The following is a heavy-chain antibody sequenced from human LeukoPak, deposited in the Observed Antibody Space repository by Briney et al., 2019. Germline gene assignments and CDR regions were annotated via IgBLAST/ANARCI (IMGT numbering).Heavy chain of an antibody. D-gene: IGHD2-15*01. CDR3: AKGRSLVVTSTPEFDY. CDR2: ISYGGSNK. CDR1: GFTFNSYG. Sequence: QPGRSLRLSCAASGFTFNSYGIHWVRQAPGNGLEWVAVISYGGSNKFYADSVKGRFTISRDNSKNTLYLQMNSLITEDTAVYYCAKGRSLVVTSTPEFDYWGQGTLVTVSS. V-gene: IGHV3-30*18. J-gene: IGHJ4*02.